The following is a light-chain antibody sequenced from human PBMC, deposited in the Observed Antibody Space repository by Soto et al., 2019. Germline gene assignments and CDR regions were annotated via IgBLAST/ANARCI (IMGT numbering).Light chain of an antibody. CDR3: CSYAGSYTYV. Sequence: QSVLTQPASVSGSPGQSITISCTGTSSDVGGYKFVSWYQQHPGKAPKLMIYEVSNRPSGVSSRFSDSKSGNTASLTISGLQAEDEADYFCCSYAGSYTYVFGTGTKLTVL. J-gene: IGLJ1*01. V-gene: IGLV2-14*01. CDR2: EVS. CDR1: SSDVGGYKF.